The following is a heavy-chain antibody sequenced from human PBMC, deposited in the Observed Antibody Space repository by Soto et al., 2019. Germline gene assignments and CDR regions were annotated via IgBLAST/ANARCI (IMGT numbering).Heavy chain of an antibody. CDR3: AKSNGGYCSGGSCSRNYGMDV. Sequence: QVQLVESGGGVVQPGRSLRLSCAASGFTFSSYGMHWVRQAPGKGLEWVAVISYDGSNKYYADSVKGRFTISRDNSKNTLYLQMNRLRAEDTAVYYCAKSNGGYCSGGSCSRNYGMDVWGQGTTVTVSS. CDR1: GFTFSSYG. V-gene: IGHV3-30*18. D-gene: IGHD2-15*01. CDR2: ISYDGSNK. J-gene: IGHJ6*02.